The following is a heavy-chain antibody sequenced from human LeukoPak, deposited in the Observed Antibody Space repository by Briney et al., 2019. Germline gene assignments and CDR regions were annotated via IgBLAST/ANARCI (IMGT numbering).Heavy chain of an antibody. Sequence: PSETLSLTCTVSGGSISSSSYYWGWIRQPPGKGLEWIGSIYYSGSTYYNPSLKSRVTISVDTSKNQFSLKLSSVTAADTAVYYCARHKTTVTTVPFDYWGQGTLVTVSS. V-gene: IGHV4-39*01. CDR2: IYYSGST. CDR3: ARHKTTVTTVPFDY. J-gene: IGHJ4*02. CDR1: GGSISSSSYY. D-gene: IGHD4-11*01.